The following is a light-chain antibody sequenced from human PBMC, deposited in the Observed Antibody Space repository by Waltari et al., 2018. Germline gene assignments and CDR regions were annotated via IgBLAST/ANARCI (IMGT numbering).Light chain of an antibody. Sequence: DIQMTQSPSSLSASVGDTVTITCRASQDINKYINCYQQQPGQAPKLLIYDTSELELGVPSRISGSGFGTDFTLTIRGLQLEDIATYYCQQHDGVRSFGGGTKVEL. CDR3: QQHDGVRS. V-gene: IGKV1-33*01. CDR2: DTS. J-gene: IGKJ4*01. CDR1: QDINKY.